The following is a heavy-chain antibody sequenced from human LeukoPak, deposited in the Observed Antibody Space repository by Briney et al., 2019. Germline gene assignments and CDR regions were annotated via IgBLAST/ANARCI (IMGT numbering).Heavy chain of an antibody. Sequence: GGSLRLSCAASGFTFRNYDMSWVRQSPGKGLEWVSTIGGSGGSTNYADSVKGRFTISRDNSKNTVYLEMNSLRAEDTAVYYCAKDVLRFLESHAFDVWGQGTVVTVSS. V-gene: IGHV3-23*01. CDR3: AKDVLRFLESHAFDV. D-gene: IGHD3-3*01. CDR1: GFTFRNYD. CDR2: IGGSGGST. J-gene: IGHJ3*01.